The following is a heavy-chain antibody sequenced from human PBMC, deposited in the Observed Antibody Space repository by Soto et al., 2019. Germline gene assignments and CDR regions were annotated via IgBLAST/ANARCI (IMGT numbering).Heavy chain of an antibody. Sequence: PGGSLRLSCAASGFTFSSYAMNWVRQAPGKGLEWVSGMSGSGDSTYYAASVKGRFTISRDNSKNTLYLQMNSLRAEDTAVYYCAKDDSSWSLYFDYWGQGTLVTVSS. J-gene: IGHJ4*02. V-gene: IGHV3-23*01. CDR1: GFTFSSYA. CDR3: AKDDSSWSLYFDY. D-gene: IGHD6-13*01. CDR2: MSGSGDST.